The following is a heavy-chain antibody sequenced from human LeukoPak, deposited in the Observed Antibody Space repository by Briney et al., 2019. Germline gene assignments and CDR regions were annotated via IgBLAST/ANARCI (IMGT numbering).Heavy chain of an antibody. CDR3: AKPARTDYADY. D-gene: IGHD1-14*01. V-gene: IGHV3-23*01. CDR2: ISGSGGNT. J-gene: IGHJ4*02. CDR1: GFTFTSYA. Sequence: GGTLRLSCAASGFTFTSYAMNWVRQAPGKGLEWVSAISGSGGNTYYADSVKGRFTISRDNSKNTLYLQMNSLRAGDTAVYYCAKPARTDYADYWGQGTLVTVSS.